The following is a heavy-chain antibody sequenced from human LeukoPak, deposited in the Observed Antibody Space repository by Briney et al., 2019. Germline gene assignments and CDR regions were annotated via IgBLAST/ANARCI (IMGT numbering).Heavy chain of an antibody. V-gene: IGHV3-11*04. J-gene: IGHJ4*02. CDR1: GFTVRLNY. D-gene: IGHD3-10*01. Sequence: PGRSLRLSCAASGFTVRLNYMTWVRQAPGKGLEWVSAISGSGGSTYYADSVKGRFTISRDNAKNSLYLQMNSLRAEDTAVYYCARVGGSGFLDYWGQGTLVTVSS. CDR2: ISGSGGST. CDR3: ARVGGSGFLDY.